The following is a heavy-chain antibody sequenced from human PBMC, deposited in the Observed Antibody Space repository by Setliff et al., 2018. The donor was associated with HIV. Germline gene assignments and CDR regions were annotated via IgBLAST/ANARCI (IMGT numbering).Heavy chain of an antibody. J-gene: IGHJ4*02. CDR3: ARVKSGSLGGYVDY. D-gene: IGHD3-10*01. Sequence: PSETLSLTCTVTGGSISSSSYYWGWLRQPPGKGLEWIGSMYYSGSTYYSPSLKSRVTMSVDTSKNQFSLKLSSVTAADTAVYYCARVKSGSLGGYVDYWGQGTLVTVSS. CDR2: MYYSGST. CDR1: GGSISSSSYY. V-gene: IGHV4-39*07.